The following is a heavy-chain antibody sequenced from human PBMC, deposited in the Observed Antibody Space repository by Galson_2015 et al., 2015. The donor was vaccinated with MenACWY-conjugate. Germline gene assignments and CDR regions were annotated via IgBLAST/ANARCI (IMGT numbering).Heavy chain of an antibody. V-gene: IGHV6-1*01. D-gene: IGHD1-26*01. Sequence: CAISGDSVSSNSDAWNWVRQSPSRGLEWLGRTYYRSKWYNDYALSVKSRITINPDTSKNQFSLQLNSVTPEDTAIYYCARRYSGGFDYWGQGTLVTVSS. CDR1: GDSVSSNSDA. J-gene: IGHJ4*02. CDR2: TYYRSKWYN. CDR3: ARRYSGGFDY.